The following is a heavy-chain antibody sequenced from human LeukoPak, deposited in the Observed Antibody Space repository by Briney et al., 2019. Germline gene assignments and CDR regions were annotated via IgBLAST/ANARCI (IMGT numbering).Heavy chain of an antibody. J-gene: IGHJ4*02. D-gene: IGHD5-18*01. V-gene: IGHV3-30*02. Sequence: GGSLRLSCAASGFTFSNYGIHLVRQAPGKGLEWVAFIRYDGNKKYYADSVKGRFTISRDNSKNTLYLQMNSLRAEDTAVYYCAKKTVYSYGPKYCFDYWGQGTLVTVSS. CDR2: IRYDGNKK. CDR1: GFTFSNYG. CDR3: AKKTVYSYGPKYCFDY.